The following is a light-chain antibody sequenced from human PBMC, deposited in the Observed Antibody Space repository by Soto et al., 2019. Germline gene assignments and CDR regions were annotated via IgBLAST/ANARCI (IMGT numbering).Light chain of an antibody. Sequence: DIQLTQSPSFLSASVGDRVTITCRASQGINNYLAWYQQKAGKAPKLLIYAASTLQSGVPSRFSGSGSGTEFTLKISSLQPEDFATYYCQQVNSYPITFGQGTRLEIK. V-gene: IGKV1-9*01. CDR3: QQVNSYPIT. J-gene: IGKJ5*01. CDR1: QGINNY. CDR2: AAS.